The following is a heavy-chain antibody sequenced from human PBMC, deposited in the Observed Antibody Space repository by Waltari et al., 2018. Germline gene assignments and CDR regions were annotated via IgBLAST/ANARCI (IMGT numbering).Heavy chain of an antibody. J-gene: IGHJ6*02. D-gene: IGHD3-9*01. V-gene: IGHV4-34*01. Sequence: LTCAVYGGSFSGYYWSWIRQPPGKGLEWIGEINHSGSTNYNPSLKSRVTISVDTSKNQFSLKLSSVTAADTAVYYCARWKIRYFDWLLSNYYYYGMDVWGQGTTVTVSS. CDR3: ARWKIRYFDWLLSNYYYYGMDV. CDR1: GGSFSGYY. CDR2: INHSGST.